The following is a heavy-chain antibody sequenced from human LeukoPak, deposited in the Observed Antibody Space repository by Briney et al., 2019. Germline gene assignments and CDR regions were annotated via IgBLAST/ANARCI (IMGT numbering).Heavy chain of an antibody. Sequence: SETLSLTCTVSGGSISSYYWSWIRQLAGKGLEWIGRIYTSGSTNYNPSLKSRVTMSVDTSKNQFSLKLSSVTAADTAVYYCARDNRPPLYNWFDPWGQGTLVTVSS. CDR3: ARDNRPPLYNWFDP. J-gene: IGHJ5*02. CDR2: IYTSGST. V-gene: IGHV4-4*07. CDR1: GGSISSYY.